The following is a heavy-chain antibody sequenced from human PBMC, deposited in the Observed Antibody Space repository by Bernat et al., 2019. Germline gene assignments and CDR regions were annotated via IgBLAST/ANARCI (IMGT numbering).Heavy chain of an antibody. V-gene: IGHV4-39*01. CDR2: IYYSGST. Sequence: QLQLQESGPGLVKPSETLSLTCTVSGGSISSSSYYWGWIRQPPGKGLEWIGSIYYSGSTYYNPSLNSRVTISVDTSKNQFSLKLSSVSAADTAVYYCARQMVQGEGVYWSQGTLVTVSS. D-gene: IGHD3-10*01. J-gene: IGHJ4*02. CDR3: ARQMVQGEGVY. CDR1: GGSISSSSYY.